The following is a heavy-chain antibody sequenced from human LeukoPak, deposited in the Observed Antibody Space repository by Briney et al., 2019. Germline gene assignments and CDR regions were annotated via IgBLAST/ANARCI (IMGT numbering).Heavy chain of an antibody. J-gene: IGHJ4*02. D-gene: IGHD3-10*01. V-gene: IGHV3-11*04. CDR2: ITNSGSTS. CDR3: ARSRYGSGTYYDY. CDR1: EFIFSDYS. Sequence: PGGSLRLSCAGSEFIFSDYSMSWIRQAPGKGLEWISYITNSGSTSYYADSVKGRFTISRDNAKNSLYLQMNSLRAEDTAIYYCARSRYGSGTYYDYWGQGTLVTVSS.